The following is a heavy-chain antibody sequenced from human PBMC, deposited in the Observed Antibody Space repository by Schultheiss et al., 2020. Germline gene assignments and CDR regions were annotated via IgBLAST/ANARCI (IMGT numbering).Heavy chain of an antibody. D-gene: IGHD6-19*01. V-gene: IGHV4-61*08. J-gene: IGHJ6*02. CDR3: ARARKAVAGKGDYYYGMDV. CDR2: IYYSGST. Sequence: SQPLSLTCTVSGGSISSGGYYWSWIRQHPGKGLEWIGYIYYSGSTNYNPSLKSRVTISVDTSKNQFSLKLSSVTAADTAVYYCARARKAVAGKGDYYYGMDVWGQGTTVTGSS. CDR1: GGSISSGGYY.